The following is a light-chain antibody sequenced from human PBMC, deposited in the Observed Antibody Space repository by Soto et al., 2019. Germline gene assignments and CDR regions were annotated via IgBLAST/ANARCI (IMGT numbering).Light chain of an antibody. J-gene: IGKJ1*01. CDR1: QSVATS. Sequence: MTQSPATLSVSPGDTATLSCRASQSVATSLAWYQQKPGQPPRLLIYGVSTRATGIPARFSGSGSGTEFALIISSLQSEDVAIYYCQQYNTWPRGTFGQGTKVEIK. V-gene: IGKV3-15*01. CDR2: GVS. CDR3: QQYNTWPRGT.